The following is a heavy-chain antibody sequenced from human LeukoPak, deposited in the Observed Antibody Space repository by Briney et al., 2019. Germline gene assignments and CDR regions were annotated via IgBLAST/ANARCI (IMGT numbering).Heavy chain of an antibody. D-gene: IGHD1-7*01. CDR3: ARLITGTTTAFDI. CDR1: GGSISGYY. Sequence: PSETLSLTCSVSGGSISGYYWTWIRQPAGKGLEWFGRVYTSGSTHYNPSLKTRLTMSVDTSKNQFSLKLSSVTAADTAVYYCARLITGTTTAFDIWGQGTMVTVSS. V-gene: IGHV4-4*07. CDR2: VYTSGST. J-gene: IGHJ3*02.